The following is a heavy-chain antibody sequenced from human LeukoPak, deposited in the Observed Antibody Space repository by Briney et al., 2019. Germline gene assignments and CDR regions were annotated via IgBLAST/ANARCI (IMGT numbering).Heavy chain of an antibody. J-gene: IGHJ4*02. CDR2: ISGDGTTV. Sequence: GGSLRLSCAASGFTFTDYYMSWIRQAPGKGLEWVSYISGDGTTVHYSDSVKGRFTVSRDNAENSLSLQMNSLRAEDTAIYYCAREDFYYSSGYWGQGTLVAVSS. V-gene: IGHV3-11*04. CDR1: GFTFTDYY. CDR3: AREDFYYSSGY. D-gene: IGHD3-10*01.